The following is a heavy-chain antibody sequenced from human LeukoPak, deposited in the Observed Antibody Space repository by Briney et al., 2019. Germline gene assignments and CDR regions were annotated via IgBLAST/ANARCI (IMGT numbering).Heavy chain of an antibody. V-gene: IGHV4-59*01. CDR2: IYYSGST. CDR1: GGSISSYY. Sequence: PSETRSLTCTVSGGSISSYYWSWIRQPPGKGLGWIGYIYYSGSTNYNPSLKSRVTISVDTSKNQFSLKLSSVTAADTAVYYCARYIAAAGTIDYWGQGTLVTVSS. D-gene: IGHD6-13*01. CDR3: ARYIAAAGTIDY. J-gene: IGHJ4*02.